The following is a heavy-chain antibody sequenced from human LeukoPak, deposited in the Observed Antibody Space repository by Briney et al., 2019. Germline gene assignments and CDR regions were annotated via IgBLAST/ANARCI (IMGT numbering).Heavy chain of an antibody. CDR2: ISDDETYK. J-gene: IGHJ4*02. CDR3: TRGMLRQPPDY. Sequence: GGSLTLSCAASGFTFNSYSMHWVRQAAGKGLEGVAAISDDETYKFYADSVKGRLIISSDNSKKALYLHMDRQSVEEGAVYVCTRGMLRQPPDYWGQGMLVTVSS. D-gene: IGHD3-10*02. CDR1: GFTFNSYS. V-gene: IGHV3-30-3*01.